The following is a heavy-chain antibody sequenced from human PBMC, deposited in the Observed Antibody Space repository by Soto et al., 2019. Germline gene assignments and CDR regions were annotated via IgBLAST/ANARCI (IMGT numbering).Heavy chain of an antibody. Sequence: QVQLQESGPGLVKPSQTLSLTCTVSGGSINSGGYCWSWIRQHPGKGLDWIGCISYGGSTSYNPSLNSPVTTSVDTSKNQCSLKLTSLTAADTAVYYCSRGILVWGQGALITVSS. CDR3: SRGILV. J-gene: IGHJ4*02. D-gene: IGHD5-18*01. CDR2: ISYGGST. V-gene: IGHV4-31*01. CDR1: GGSINSGGYC.